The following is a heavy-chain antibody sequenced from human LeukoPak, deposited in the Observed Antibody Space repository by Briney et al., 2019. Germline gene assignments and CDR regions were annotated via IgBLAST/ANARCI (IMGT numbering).Heavy chain of an antibody. CDR3: ARDIGYCSSTSCYRYGMDV. J-gene: IGHJ6*04. CDR1: GFTFSSYG. CDR2: IWYDGSNK. D-gene: IGHD2-2*01. V-gene: IGHV3-33*01. Sequence: GGSLRLSCAASGFTFSSYGMHWVRQAPGKGLEWVAVIWYDGSNKYYADSVKGRFTFSRANSKNTLYLQMNSLRAEDTAVYYCARDIGYCSSTSCYRYGMDVWGKGTTVTVSS.